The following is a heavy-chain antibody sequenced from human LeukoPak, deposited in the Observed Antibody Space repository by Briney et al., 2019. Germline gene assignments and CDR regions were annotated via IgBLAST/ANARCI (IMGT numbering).Heavy chain of an antibody. V-gene: IGHV3-23*01. D-gene: IGHD4/OR15-4a*01. CDR1: GFTFSSYV. Sequence: GGSLRLSCPASGFTFSSYVMSWVRQAPGKGLEWVSAITGSGGSTYYADSVKGRFTISRDNSKNTLYLQMNSLRAEDTAVYYCAKEILQRSSMVPGYWGQGTLVTVSS. J-gene: IGHJ4*02. CDR2: ITGSGGST. CDR3: AKEILQRSSMVPGY.